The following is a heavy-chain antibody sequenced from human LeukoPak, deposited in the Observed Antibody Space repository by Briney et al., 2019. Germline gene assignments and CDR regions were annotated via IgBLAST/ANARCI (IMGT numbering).Heavy chain of an antibody. Sequence: PGGSLRLSCAASGFPFSSYSMHWVRQAPGKGLEWGSSISSSTTNIYYADSVKGRFTISRDNAKNSLNLQMNSLRAEDTAVYYCASLSLRWPDYWGQGTLVTVSS. V-gene: IGHV3-21*01. CDR1: GFPFSSYS. CDR3: ASLSLRWPDY. D-gene: IGHD4-23*01. CDR2: ISSSTTNI. J-gene: IGHJ4*02.